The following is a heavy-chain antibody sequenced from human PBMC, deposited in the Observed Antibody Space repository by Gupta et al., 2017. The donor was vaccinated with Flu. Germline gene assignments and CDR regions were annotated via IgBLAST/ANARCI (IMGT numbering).Heavy chain of an antibody. Sequence: QAPGQGLEWMGWISAYNGNTNYAQKLQGRVTMTTDTSTSTAYMELRSLRSDDTAVYYCATGQGHYYDSSGYYYEGQPFDYWGQGTLVSVSS. CDR2: ISAYNGNT. CDR3: ATGQGHYYDSSGYYYEGQPFDY. V-gene: IGHV1-18*01. J-gene: IGHJ4*02. D-gene: IGHD3-22*01.